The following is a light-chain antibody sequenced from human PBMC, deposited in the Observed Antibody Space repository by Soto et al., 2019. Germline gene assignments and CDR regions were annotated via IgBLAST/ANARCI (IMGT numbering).Light chain of an antibody. CDR3: QDYGSSHT. V-gene: IGKV3-20*01. CDR1: QSVTSSY. Sequence: IAWTQSPGTLSLSPGERATLSCRASQSVTSSYLAWYQQKPGQSPRLLIYGASSRATGIPDRFSGSGSGTDFTLTISRLEPEDLAVYYCQDYGSSHTFGGGTKVEIK. J-gene: IGKJ4*01. CDR2: GAS.